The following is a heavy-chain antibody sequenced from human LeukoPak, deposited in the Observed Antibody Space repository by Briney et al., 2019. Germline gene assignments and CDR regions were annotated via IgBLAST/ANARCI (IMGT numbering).Heavy chain of an antibody. J-gene: IGHJ1*01. CDR1: GGSISSYY. Sequence: SETLSLTCSVSGGSISSYYWSWIRQPPGKGLEWIAYIYYTGSTNYNPSLKSRVTISVDTSKNQFSLKLSSVTAADTAVYYCASVVTAIDAEYFQHWGQGTLVTVSS. D-gene: IGHD2-21*02. CDR3: ASVVTAIDAEYFQH. CDR2: IYYTGST. V-gene: IGHV4-59*01.